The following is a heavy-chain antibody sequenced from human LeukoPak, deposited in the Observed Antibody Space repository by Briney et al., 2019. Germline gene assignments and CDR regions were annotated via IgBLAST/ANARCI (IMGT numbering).Heavy chain of an antibody. V-gene: IGHV3-23*01. CDR3: AKDPGFVGYSYGSDLVDP. CDR2: ISSTGGTI. CDR1: GFTFSSFG. J-gene: IGHJ5*02. D-gene: IGHD5-18*01. Sequence: GGSLRLSCAASGFTFSSFGMSWVRQAPGKGLEWVSAISSTGGTIYYADSVKGRFTISRDNSKNTLYLQMNSLRAEDTAVYYCAKDPGFVGYSYGSDLVDPWGQGTLVTVSS.